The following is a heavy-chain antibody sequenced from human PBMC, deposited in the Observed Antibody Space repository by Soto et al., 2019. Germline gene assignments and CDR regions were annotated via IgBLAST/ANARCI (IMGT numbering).Heavy chain of an antibody. CDR1: GFIFSSYA. J-gene: IGHJ6*02. Sequence: QVQLLESGGGVVQPGRFLRLSCAASGFIFSSYAMHWVRQAPGKGLEWVAVISHGGNEKYYADSVEGRFTISRDNSKNMVYLQMNGLRPEDTAVYYCAKVSSDRGYYYFAMDVWGQGTTVTVSS. D-gene: IGHD3-10*01. V-gene: IGHV3-30*18. CDR2: ISHGGNEK. CDR3: AKVSSDRGYYYFAMDV.